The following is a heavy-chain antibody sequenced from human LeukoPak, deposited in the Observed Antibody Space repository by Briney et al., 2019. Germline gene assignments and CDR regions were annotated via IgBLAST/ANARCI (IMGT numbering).Heavy chain of an antibody. Sequence: SETLSLNCTVSGGSISGSSYYWGWIRQPPGKGLEWIGIIYYSGSTYCNPSLKSRVTISVDTSKNQFSLKLSSVTAADTAVYYCARLHVGSYSRVDYWGQGTLVTVSS. CDR2: IYYSGST. CDR1: GGSISGSSYY. V-gene: IGHV4-39*01. CDR3: ARLHVGSYSRVDY. J-gene: IGHJ4*02. D-gene: IGHD1-26*01.